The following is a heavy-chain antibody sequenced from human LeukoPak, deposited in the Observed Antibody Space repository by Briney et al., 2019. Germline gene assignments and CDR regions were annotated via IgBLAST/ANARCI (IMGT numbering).Heavy chain of an antibody. Sequence: SSETLSLTCSVSGGSFSNYFWSWVRQPAGKGLEWIGRIYPSGNTNYNPSLKSRVTISVDTSKNQFSLKLSFVTAADTAVYYCARDFWSGRNWFDPWGQGTLVTVSS. CDR1: GGSFSNYF. D-gene: IGHD3-3*01. CDR3: ARDFWSGRNWFDP. V-gene: IGHV4-4*07. CDR2: IYPSGNT. J-gene: IGHJ5*02.